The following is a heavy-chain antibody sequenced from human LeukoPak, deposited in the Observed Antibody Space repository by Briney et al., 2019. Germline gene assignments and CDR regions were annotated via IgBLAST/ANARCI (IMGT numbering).Heavy chain of an antibody. CDR1: GFTFSSHA. CDR2: IGGIGAST. D-gene: IGHD1-26*01. J-gene: IGHJ4*02. Sequence: PGGSLRLSCAASGFTFSSHAMNWVRQTPGKGLEWVSSIGGIGASTYYADSVKGRFTISRDNSKNTLYLQMNSLRAEDTAVYYCAKNPRSGSYSPFDYWGQGTLVTVSS. CDR3: AKNPRSGSYSPFDY. V-gene: IGHV3-23*01.